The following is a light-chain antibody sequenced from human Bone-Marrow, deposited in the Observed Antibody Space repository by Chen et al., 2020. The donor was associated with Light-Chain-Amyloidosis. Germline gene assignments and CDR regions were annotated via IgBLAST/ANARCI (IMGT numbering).Light chain of an antibody. J-gene: IGLJ3*02. V-gene: IGLV3-21*02. CDR1: NIGSTS. Sequence: SYVLTQPSSVSVAPGQTATIACGGNNIGSTSVHWYQQTPGQAPLLVVYDDSDRPSGIPERLSGCNSGNTATLTISRVEAGDEADYSCQVWDMSSDRPVFGGGTKLTGL. CDR3: QVWDMSSDRPV. CDR2: DDS.